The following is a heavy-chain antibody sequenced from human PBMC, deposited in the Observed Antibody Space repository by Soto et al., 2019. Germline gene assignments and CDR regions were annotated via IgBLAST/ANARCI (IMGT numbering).Heavy chain of an antibody. Sequence: GGSLRLSCAASGFTFSSYGMHWVRQAPGKGLEWVAVISYDGSNKYYADSVKGRFTISRDNSKNTLYLQMNSLRAEDTAVYYCAKDLYVGADESSDYWGQGTLVTVSS. D-gene: IGHD3-16*01. CDR2: ISYDGSNK. CDR1: GFTFSSYG. J-gene: IGHJ4*02. V-gene: IGHV3-30*18. CDR3: AKDLYVGADESSDY.